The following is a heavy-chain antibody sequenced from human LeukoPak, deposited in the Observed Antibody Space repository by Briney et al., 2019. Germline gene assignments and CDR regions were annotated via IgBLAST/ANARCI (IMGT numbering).Heavy chain of an antibody. J-gene: IGHJ5*02. CDR3: ARAALWYYGSVKGWFDP. CDR2: IYHSGST. Sequence: PSETLSLTCAVSGGSISSSNWWSWVRQPPGKGLEWIGEIYHSGSTNYNPSLKSRVTISVDKSKNQFSLKLSSVTAADTAVYYCARAALWYYGSVKGWFDPWGQGTLVTVSS. CDR1: GGSISSSNW. D-gene: IGHD3-10*01. V-gene: IGHV4-4*02.